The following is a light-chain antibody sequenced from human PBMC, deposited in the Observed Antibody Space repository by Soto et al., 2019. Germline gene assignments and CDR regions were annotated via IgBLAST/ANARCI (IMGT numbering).Light chain of an antibody. J-gene: IGKJ5*01. CDR3: QQYESLPLT. CDR1: QDINKN. CDR2: DAS. Sequence: DIRITQSPSSLSASVVYRVTVTCQASQDINKNLIWYQQKPGKAPKLLIYDASDLETGVPSRFSGSGSGTGFTFTISSLQPEDFATYYCQQYESLPLTFGQGTRLEI. V-gene: IGKV1-33*01.